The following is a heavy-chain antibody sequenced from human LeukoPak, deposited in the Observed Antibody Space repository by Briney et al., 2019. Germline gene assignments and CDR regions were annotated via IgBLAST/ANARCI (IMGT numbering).Heavy chain of an antibody. J-gene: IGHJ4*02. CDR3: AKSLGVGGYTRYKGFDQ. D-gene: IGHD3-16*02. Sequence: TGGSLRLSCAASGFTFSSYAMSWVRQAPGKGLEWVSTISSSAYSTYYADSVKGRFTISRDNFKNTLYLQMNSLRAEDTAVYYCAKSLGVGGYTRYKGFDQWGQGTLVTVSS. CDR2: ISSSAYST. CDR1: GFTFSSYA. V-gene: IGHV3-23*01.